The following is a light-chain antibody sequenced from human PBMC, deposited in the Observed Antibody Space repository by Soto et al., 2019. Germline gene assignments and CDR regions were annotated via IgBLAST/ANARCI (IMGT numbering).Light chain of an antibody. Sequence: DIVLTQSPLSLPVTPGEPASISCRSSQSLLSSNGYNYLDWYVQRPGQSPQLLIYLASNRGSGVPDRFSGSGSGTDFTLKISIMEAEDVGVYYCMQVLSTPLTFSGGTKVELK. J-gene: IGKJ4*01. CDR2: LAS. V-gene: IGKV2-28*01. CDR1: QSLLSSNGYNY. CDR3: MQVLSTPLT.